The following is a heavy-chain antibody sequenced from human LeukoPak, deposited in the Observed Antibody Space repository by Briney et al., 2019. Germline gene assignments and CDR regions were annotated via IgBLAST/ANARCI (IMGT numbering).Heavy chain of an antibody. V-gene: IGHV3-21*01. CDR1: GFTFSSHG. CDR3: ARESYDSSGYYPRDFDC. CDR2: VSTGSRYT. Sequence: PGGRLRLSCTASGFTFSSHGMNWVRQAPGKGLEWVSSVSTGSRYTYFADSVKGRFTIFRDDAYNSLYLQMDSLRAEDTAVYYCARESYDSSGYYPRDFDCWGQGTLVTVSS. J-gene: IGHJ4*02. D-gene: IGHD3-22*01.